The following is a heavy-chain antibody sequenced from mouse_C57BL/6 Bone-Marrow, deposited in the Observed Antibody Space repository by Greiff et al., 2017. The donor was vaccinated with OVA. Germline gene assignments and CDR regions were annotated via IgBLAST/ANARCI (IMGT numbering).Heavy chain of an antibody. D-gene: IGHD2-4*01. V-gene: IGHV2-6-1*01. CDR1: GFSLTSYG. CDR3: AGHSYYDYPYWYFDV. Sequence: QVQLQQSGPGLVAPSQSLSITCTVSGFSLTSYGVHWVRQPPGKGLEWLVVIWSDGSTTYNSALNSRLSISKDNSKSQVFLKMNSLQTDDTAMYYCAGHSYYDYPYWYFDVWGKGTTVTVSS. J-gene: IGHJ1*03. CDR2: IWSDGST.